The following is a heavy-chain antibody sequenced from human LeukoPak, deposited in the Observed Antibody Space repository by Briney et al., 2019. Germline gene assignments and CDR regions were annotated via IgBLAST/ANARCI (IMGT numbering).Heavy chain of an antibody. D-gene: IGHD5-12*01. J-gene: IGHJ4*02. CDR1: VYTFTTYY. Sequence: GASVNVSFKPSVYTFTTYYMHWVRQAPGPGLEWMGVINPSGGSTSYPQKFQGRDTMTRDTNTSTAYMELSSLRSEDTAVYYCARDRAVRGYVGDFDYWGQGTLVTVSS. V-gene: IGHV1-46*01. CDR2: INPSGGST. CDR3: ARDRAVRGYVGDFDY.